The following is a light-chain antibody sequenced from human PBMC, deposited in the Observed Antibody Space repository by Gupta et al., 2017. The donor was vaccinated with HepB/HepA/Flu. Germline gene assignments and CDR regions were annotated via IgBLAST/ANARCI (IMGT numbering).Light chain of an antibody. V-gene: IGLV3-21*03. Sequence: SYVLTQPPSVSVAPEKTAMITCGGNNIGSKSVHWYQQKPGQAPVLVVYDNRDRPSEIPERFAGSNSGSTATLTISRVEAGDEADDYCQVWDSSRDHVVFGGGTKLTVL. CDR2: DNR. J-gene: IGLJ2*01. CDR3: QVWDSSRDHVV. CDR1: NIGSKS.